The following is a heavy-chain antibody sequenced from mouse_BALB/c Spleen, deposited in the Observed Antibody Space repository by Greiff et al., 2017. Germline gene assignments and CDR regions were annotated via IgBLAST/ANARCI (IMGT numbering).Heavy chain of an antibody. J-gene: IGHJ1*01. D-gene: IGHD1-1*01. V-gene: IGHV3-2*02. CDR1: GYSITSDYA. CDR2: ISYSGST. CDR3: ARDTTVDWYFDV. Sequence: EVKLMESGPGLVKPSQSLSLTCTVTGYSITSDYAWNWIRQFPGNKLEWMGYISYSGSTSYNPSLKSRISITRDTSKNQFFLQLNSVTTEDTATYYCARDTTVDWYFDVWGAGTTVTVSS.